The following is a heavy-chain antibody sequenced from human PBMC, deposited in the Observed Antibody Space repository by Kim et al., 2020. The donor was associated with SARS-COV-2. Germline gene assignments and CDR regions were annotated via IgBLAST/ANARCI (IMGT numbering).Heavy chain of an antibody. CDR3: ARDVAAGQPNWFDP. J-gene: IGHJ5*02. Sequence: SETLSLTCTVSGGSISSYYWSWIRQPPGKGLEWIGYIYYSGSTNYNPSLKSRVTISVDTSKNQFSLKLSSVTAADTAVYYCARDVAAGQPNWFDPWGQGTLVTVSS. V-gene: IGHV4-59*01. CDR1: GGSISSYY. CDR2: IYYSGST. D-gene: IGHD6-13*01.